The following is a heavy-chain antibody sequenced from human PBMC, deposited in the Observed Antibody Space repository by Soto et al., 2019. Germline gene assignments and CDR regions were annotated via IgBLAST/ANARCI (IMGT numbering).Heavy chain of an antibody. V-gene: IGHV4-39*01. Sequence: SETLSLTCTVSGGSISSSNCHWGWIRQSPGKGLEWIGSIYNTGSTYYNPSLKSRVTISVDTSKNQFSLKLNSVTAADTAVYYCAKDGGGYYFGPIDHWGQGTLVTVSS. CDR2: IYNTGST. D-gene: IGHD1-26*01. CDR3: AKDGGGYYFGPIDH. J-gene: IGHJ4*02. CDR1: GGSISSSNCH.